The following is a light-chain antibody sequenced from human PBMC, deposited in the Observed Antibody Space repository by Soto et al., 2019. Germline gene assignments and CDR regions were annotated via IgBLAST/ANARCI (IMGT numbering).Light chain of an antibody. J-gene: IGLJ2*01. Sequence: QSVLTQPASVSGSPGQSITISCTGTSSDVGGYNYVSWYQQHPGKAAKLMIYAVSDRPSGVSNRFSGSKSGDTASLTISGLQAEDEADYYCSSYTSSSTLVLFGGGTKLTVL. CDR3: SSYTSSSTLVL. CDR2: AVS. V-gene: IGLV2-14*03. CDR1: SSDVGGYNY.